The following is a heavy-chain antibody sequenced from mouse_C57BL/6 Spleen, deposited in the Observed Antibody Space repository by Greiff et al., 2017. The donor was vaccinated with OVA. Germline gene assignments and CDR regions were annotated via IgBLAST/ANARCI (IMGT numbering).Heavy chain of an antibody. V-gene: IGHV1-26*01. Sequence: EVQLQQSGPELVKPGASVKISCKASGYTFTDYYMNWVKQSHGKSLEWIGDINPNNGGTSYNQKFKGKATLTVDKSSSTAYMELRSLTSEDSAVYYCARYALDFDYWGQGTTLTVSS. CDR3: ARYALDFDY. CDR2: INPNNGGT. J-gene: IGHJ2*01. CDR1: GYTFTDYY. D-gene: IGHD6-5*01.